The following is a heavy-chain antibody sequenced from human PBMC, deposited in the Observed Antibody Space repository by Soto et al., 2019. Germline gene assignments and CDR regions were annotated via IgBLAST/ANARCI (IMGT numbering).Heavy chain of an antibody. J-gene: IGHJ6*02. CDR3: ARLYSSHWYGYYYYGMDV. D-gene: IGHD6-19*01. CDR1: GGSISSYY. V-gene: IGHV4-59*08. CDR2: IYYSGST. Sequence: QVQLQESGPGLVKPSETLSLTCTVSGGSISSYYWSWIRQPPGKGLEWIGYIYYSGSTNYNPSLRSRVTIPVDTSKNQFSLKLSSVTAADTAVYYGARLYSSHWYGYYYYGMDVWGQGTTVTVSS.